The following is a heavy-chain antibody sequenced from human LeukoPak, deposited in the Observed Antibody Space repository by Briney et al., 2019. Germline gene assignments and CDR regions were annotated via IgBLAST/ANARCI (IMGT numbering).Heavy chain of an antibody. D-gene: IGHD3-10*01. CDR1: GFTFSNYG. CDR2: ISYDGSNK. Sequence: GRSLRLSCAASGFTFSNYGMHWVRQAPGKGLEWEVVISYDGSNKYYADSVKGRFTISRDNSKNTLYLQMNSLSAEDTAVYYCANGYYYGSGSYYKEAFDIWGQGTMVTVSS. CDR3: ANGYYYGSGSYYKEAFDI. V-gene: IGHV3-30*18. J-gene: IGHJ3*02.